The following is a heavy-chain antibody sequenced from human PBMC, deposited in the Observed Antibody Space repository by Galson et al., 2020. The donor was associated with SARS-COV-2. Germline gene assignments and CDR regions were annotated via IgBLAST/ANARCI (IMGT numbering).Heavy chain of an antibody. CDR3: ARGRGSSPADGFDI. CDR2: IYHCGSG. Sequence: SETLSLTCAVSGGSISSSNWWNWVRQPPGKELEWIGEIYHCGSGYYNPSLKSRVAISVDKSKNHLSLSLNSVTAADTAVYYCARGRGSSPADGFDIWGQGTMVTVSS. V-gene: IGHV4-4*02. D-gene: IGHD3-10*01. J-gene: IGHJ3*02. CDR1: GGSISSSNW.